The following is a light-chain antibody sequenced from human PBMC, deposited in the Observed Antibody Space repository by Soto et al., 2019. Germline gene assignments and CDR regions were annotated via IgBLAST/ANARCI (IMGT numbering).Light chain of an antibody. J-gene: IGLJ7*01. CDR3: SSYTSSSTLV. CDR2: EVS. CDR1: SSDVGSYNR. V-gene: IGLV2-18*02. Sequence: QSVLTQPPSVSGSPGQSVTLSCTGTSSDVGSYNRVSWYQQPPGTAPKLMIFEVSNRPSGVPDRFSGSKSGNTASLTISGLHADDEADYNCSSYTSSSTLVFGGGTQLTVL.